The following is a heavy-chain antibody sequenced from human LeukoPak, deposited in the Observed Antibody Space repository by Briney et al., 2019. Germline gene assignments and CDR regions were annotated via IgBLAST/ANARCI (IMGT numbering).Heavy chain of an antibody. V-gene: IGHV4-59*08. Sequence: SETLSLTCAVYGGSFSGYYWSWIRQPPGKGLEWIGYIYYSGSTNYNPSLKSRVTISVDTSKNQFSLKLSSVTAADTAVYYCARHGFSGYEGGLDYYYYYGMDVWGQGTTVTVSS. CDR3: ARHGFSGYEGGLDYYYYYGMDV. D-gene: IGHD5-12*01. CDR2: IYYSGST. J-gene: IGHJ6*02. CDR1: GGSFSGYY.